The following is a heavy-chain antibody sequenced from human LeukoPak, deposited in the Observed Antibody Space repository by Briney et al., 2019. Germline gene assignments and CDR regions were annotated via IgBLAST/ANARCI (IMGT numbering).Heavy chain of an antibody. CDR2: IYYSGST. CDR1: GGSISSYY. Sequence: PSETLSLTCTVSGGSISSYYWSWIRQPPGKGLEWIGYIYYSGSTNYNPSLKSRVTISVDTSKNQFSLKLSSVTAADTAVYYCARDGSGSYYPNFDYWGQGTLVTVSS. CDR3: ARDGSGSYYPNFDY. D-gene: IGHD3-10*01. J-gene: IGHJ4*02. V-gene: IGHV4-59*01.